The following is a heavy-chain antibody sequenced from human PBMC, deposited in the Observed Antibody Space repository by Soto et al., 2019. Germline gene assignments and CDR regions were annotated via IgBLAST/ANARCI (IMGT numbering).Heavy chain of an antibody. D-gene: IGHD3-10*01. J-gene: IGHJ6*02. CDR2: INPNSGGT. Sequence: GASVKVSCKASGGTFSSYAISWVRQAPGQGLEWMGWINPNSGGTNYAQKFQGRVTMTRDTSISTAYMELSRLRSDDTAVYYCARDYYGSGSYPYYYYYGMDVWGQGTTVTVSS. V-gene: IGHV1-2*02. CDR3: ARDYYGSGSYPYYYYYGMDV. CDR1: GGTFSSYA.